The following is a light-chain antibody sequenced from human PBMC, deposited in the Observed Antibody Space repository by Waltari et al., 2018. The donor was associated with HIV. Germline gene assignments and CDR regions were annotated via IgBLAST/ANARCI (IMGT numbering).Light chain of an antibody. CDR2: SAS. CDR1: QTISKF. CDR3: QQTYSAPWT. Sequence: DIQMTQSPSSLSASVGDRVVVTCRANQTISKFLNWYQHNPGKAPNLLISSASNLHGGVPSRFGGSGSGTDFALTITSLQPEDFALYYCQQTYSAPWTFGQGTKIDIK. V-gene: IGKV1-39*01. J-gene: IGKJ1*01.